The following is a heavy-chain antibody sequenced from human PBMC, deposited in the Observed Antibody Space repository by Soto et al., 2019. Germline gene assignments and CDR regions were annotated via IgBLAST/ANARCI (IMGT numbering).Heavy chain of an antibody. CDR1: GFTFSSYG. Sequence: GSLRLSCAASGFTFSSYGMHWVRQAPGKGLEWVAVISYDGSNKYYVDSVKGRFTISRDNSKNTLYLQMNSLRAEDTAVYYCATYYDSSGYYREIDYWGQGTLVTVSS. V-gene: IGHV3-30*03. CDR2: ISYDGSNK. J-gene: IGHJ4*02. CDR3: ATYYDSSGYYREIDY. D-gene: IGHD3-22*01.